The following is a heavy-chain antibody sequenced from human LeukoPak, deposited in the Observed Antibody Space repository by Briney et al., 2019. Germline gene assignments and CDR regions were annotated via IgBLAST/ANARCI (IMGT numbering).Heavy chain of an antibody. CDR3: ARRSYDGAYFDY. D-gene: IGHD3-22*01. CDR2: IYYTGSP. Sequence: SETLSLTCTVSGGSISSNRYYWGWVRQPPGKGLEWLGSIYYTGSPYYIPSLKSRVTISVDTSKIQFPLELSSVTAADTAVYYCARRSYDGAYFDYWGQGTLVTASS. J-gene: IGHJ4*02. CDR1: GGSISSNRYY. V-gene: IGHV4-39*01.